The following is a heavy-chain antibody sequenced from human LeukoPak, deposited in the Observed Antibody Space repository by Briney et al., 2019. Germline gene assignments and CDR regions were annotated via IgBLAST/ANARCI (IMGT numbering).Heavy chain of an antibody. CDR1: GFTFSNAW. V-gene: IGHV3-15*01. CDR3: TTAIIYYDSGSFDY. D-gene: IGHD3-10*01. Sequence: GGSLRLSCAASGFTFSNAWMSWVRQAPGKGLEWVGRIKSKTDGGTTDYAAPVKGRFTISRDDSKNTLYLQMNSLKTEDTAVYYCTTAIIYYDSGSFDYWGQGTLVTVSS. J-gene: IGHJ4*02. CDR2: IKSKTDGGTT.